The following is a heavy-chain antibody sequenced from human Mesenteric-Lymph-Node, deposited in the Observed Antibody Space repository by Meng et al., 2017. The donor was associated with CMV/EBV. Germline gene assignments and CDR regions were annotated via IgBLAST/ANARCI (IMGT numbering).Heavy chain of an antibody. D-gene: IGHD3-10*01. Sequence: CAASGFTFSSYDMNWVRQAPGTGLECVSSISSSTNYIYYTDSVKGRFTISRDNAKNSLYLQMNSLRPEDTAVYYCARVLWFGESPFDYWGQGTLVTVSS. CDR2: ISSSTNYI. CDR3: ARVLWFGESPFDY. V-gene: IGHV3-21*01. J-gene: IGHJ4*02. CDR1: GFTFSSYD.